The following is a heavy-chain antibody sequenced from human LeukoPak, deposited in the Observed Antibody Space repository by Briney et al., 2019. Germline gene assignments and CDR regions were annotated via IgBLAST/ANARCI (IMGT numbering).Heavy chain of an antibody. D-gene: IGHD3-10*01. J-gene: IGHJ4*02. V-gene: IGHV4-34*01. CDR1: GGSFSGYY. Sequence: SETLSLTCAVYGGSFSGYYWSWIRQPPGKGLEWIGEINRSGSTNYNPSLKSRVTISVDTSKSQFSLKLTSVTAANTAVYYCARFGSYWGQGTLVTVSS. CDR3: ARFGSY. CDR2: INRSGST.